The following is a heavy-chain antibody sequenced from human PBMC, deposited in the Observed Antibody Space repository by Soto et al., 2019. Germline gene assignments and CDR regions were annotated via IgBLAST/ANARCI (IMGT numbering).Heavy chain of an antibody. CDR3: ARDPPATRHGMDV. CDR1: GFTVSSNY. Sequence: EVQLVETGGGLIQPGGSLRLSCAASGFTVSSNYMSWVRQAPGKGLEWVSVIYSGGSTYYADSVRGRFTISRDNSKNTLSLQMKSLRAEDTAVYYCARDPPATRHGMDVWGQGPTVTVSS. J-gene: IGHJ6*02. CDR2: IYSGGST. V-gene: IGHV3-53*02.